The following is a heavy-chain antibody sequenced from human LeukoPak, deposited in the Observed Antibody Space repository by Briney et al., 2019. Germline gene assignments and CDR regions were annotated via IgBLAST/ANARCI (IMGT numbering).Heavy chain of an antibody. CDR1: GYTFTGYY. D-gene: IGHD3-3*01. Sequence: ASVKVSCKASGYTFTGYYMHWVRQPPGQGLEWMGGINPNSGGTNYAQKFQGRVTMTRDTSISTAYMELSRLRSDDTAVYYCARVLGFLESPDAFDIWGQGTMVTVSS. V-gene: IGHV1-2*02. CDR2: INPNSGGT. CDR3: ARVLGFLESPDAFDI. J-gene: IGHJ3*02.